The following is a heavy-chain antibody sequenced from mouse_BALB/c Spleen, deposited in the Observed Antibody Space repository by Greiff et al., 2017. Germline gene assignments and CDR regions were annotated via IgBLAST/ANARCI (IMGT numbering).Heavy chain of an antibody. CDR2: IWSGGST. CDR3: ARNGRWGYFDY. CDR1: GFSLTSYG. D-gene: IGHD1-1*01. Sequence: VKLMESGPGLVQPSQSLSITCTVSGFSLTSYGVHWVRQSPGKGLEWLGVIWSGGSTDYNAAFISRLSISKDNSKSQVFFKMNSLQANDTAIYYCARNGRWGYFDYWGQGTTLTVSS. J-gene: IGHJ2*01. V-gene: IGHV2-2*02.